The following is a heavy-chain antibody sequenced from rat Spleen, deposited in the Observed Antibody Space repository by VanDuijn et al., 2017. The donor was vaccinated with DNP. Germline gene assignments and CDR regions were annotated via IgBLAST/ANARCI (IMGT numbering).Heavy chain of an antibody. D-gene: IGHD1-11*01. Sequence: EVQLVGSGGGLVQSGRSLKLSCAASGFTFSDYYMAWVRQAPTKGLEWVAYIHYDGGTTYYGDSVKGRFTISRDNAENTLYLQMCSLRSEDMATYYCVRWDYGIYGFDYWGQGVMVTVSS. CDR1: GFTFSDYY. CDR3: VRWDYGIYGFDY. V-gene: IGHV5-22*01. CDR2: IHYDGGTT. J-gene: IGHJ2*01.